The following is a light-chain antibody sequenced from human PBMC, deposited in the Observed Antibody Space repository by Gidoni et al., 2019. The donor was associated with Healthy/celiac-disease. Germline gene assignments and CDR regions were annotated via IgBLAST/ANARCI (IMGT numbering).Light chain of an antibody. CDR3: QHYNSYPWT. CDR1: QSISSW. J-gene: IGKJ1*01. V-gene: IGKV1-5*03. Sequence: DIQMTQSPSTLSASVGDRVTITCRASQSISSWLAWYQQKPGKAPKLLIYKASSLESGVPSRFSGSGSGTKFTLTISSLQPGDFATYYCQHYNSYPWTFGQGTKVEIK. CDR2: KAS.